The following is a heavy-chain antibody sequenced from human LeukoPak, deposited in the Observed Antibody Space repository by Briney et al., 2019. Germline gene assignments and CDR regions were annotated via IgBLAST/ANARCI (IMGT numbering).Heavy chain of an antibody. V-gene: IGHV3-23*01. Sequence: GGSLRLSCAASGFTFSSYAMSWVRQAPGKGLEWVSAISGSGGSTYYAASVKGRFTISRDNSKNTLYLQMNSLRAEDTAVYYCAKESYDFWSGYSMDVWGKGTTVTVSS. J-gene: IGHJ6*04. CDR2: ISGSGGST. CDR3: AKESYDFWSGYSMDV. D-gene: IGHD3-3*01. CDR1: GFTFSSYA.